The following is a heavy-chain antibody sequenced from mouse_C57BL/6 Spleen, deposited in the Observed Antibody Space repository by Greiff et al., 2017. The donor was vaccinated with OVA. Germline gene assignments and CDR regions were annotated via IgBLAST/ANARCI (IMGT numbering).Heavy chain of an antibody. CDR2: INPNNGGT. Sequence: VQLKESGPELVKPGASVKIPCKASGYTFTDYNMDWVKQSHGKSLEWIGDINPNNGGTIYNQKFKGKATVTVDKSSSTAYMELRSLTSEDTAVYYCARGGYGNYVGYFDVWGTGTTVTVSS. CDR1: GYTFTDYN. CDR3: ARGGYGNYVGYFDV. D-gene: IGHD2-1*01. J-gene: IGHJ1*03. V-gene: IGHV1-18*01.